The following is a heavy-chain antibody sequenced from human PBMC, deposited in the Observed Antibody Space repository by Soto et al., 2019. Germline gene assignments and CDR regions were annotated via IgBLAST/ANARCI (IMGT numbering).Heavy chain of an antibody. D-gene: IGHD3-10*01. V-gene: IGHV1-69*10. CDR2: IIPMSGIP. CDR3: TRRGRESANWFDP. CDR1: GGSFNSYA. J-gene: IGHJ5*02. Sequence: SVKVSCKASGGSFNSYAMSWVRQAPGQGLEWMGGIIPMSGIPNYAQKFKGRVTITADKSTNTVYLEVNNLTYDDTAVHYCTRRGRESANWFDPWGQGTQVTVSS.